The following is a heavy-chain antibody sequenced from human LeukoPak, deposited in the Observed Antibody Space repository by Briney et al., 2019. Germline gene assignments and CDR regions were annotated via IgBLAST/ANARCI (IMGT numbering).Heavy chain of an antibody. Sequence: SVKVSCKASGGAFSSYAISWVRQAPGQGLEWMGRIIPIFGTANYAQKFQGRVTITTDESTSTAYMELSSLRSEDTAVYYCANSGILPYYFDYWGQGTLVTVSS. V-gene: IGHV1-69*05. CDR3: ANSGILPYYFDY. J-gene: IGHJ4*02. D-gene: IGHD1-26*01. CDR1: GGAFSSYA. CDR2: IIPIFGTA.